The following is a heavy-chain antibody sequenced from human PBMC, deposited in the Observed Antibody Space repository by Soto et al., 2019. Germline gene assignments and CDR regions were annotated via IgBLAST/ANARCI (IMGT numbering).Heavy chain of an antibody. D-gene: IGHD6-13*01. CDR1: GGTFSSYT. Sequence: QVQLVQSGAEVKKPGSSVKVSCKASGGTFSSYTISWVRQAPGQGLEWMGRIIPILGIANYAQKFQGRVTITEDKSTSTAYMELSSLRSEDTAVYYCARELAAGPFDYWGQGTLVTVSS. J-gene: IGHJ4*02. V-gene: IGHV1-69*08. CDR3: ARELAAGPFDY. CDR2: IIPILGIA.